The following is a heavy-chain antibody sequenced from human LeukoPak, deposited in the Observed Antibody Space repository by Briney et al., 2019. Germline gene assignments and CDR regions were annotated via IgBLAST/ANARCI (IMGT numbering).Heavy chain of an antibody. V-gene: IGHV4-39*01. CDR3: ARGQFALYYYNGLDV. Sequence: SETLSLTCTVSGDSISSSNYYWGWIRQPPGKGLEWIGSISYRGNTYYSSSLKSRVTISVDMSKNQFSLRLSSMTAADRAVYYCARGQFALYYYNGLDVWGQGTTVTVSS. J-gene: IGHJ6*02. CDR1: GDSISSSNYY. CDR2: ISYRGNT. D-gene: IGHD5-24*01.